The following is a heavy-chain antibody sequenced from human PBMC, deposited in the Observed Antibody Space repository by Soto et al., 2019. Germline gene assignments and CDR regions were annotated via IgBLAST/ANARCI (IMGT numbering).Heavy chain of an antibody. CDR1: GFSLSTSGVG. CDR2: IYWDDDK. D-gene: IGHD2-2*01. J-gene: IGHJ4*02. Sequence: QITLKESGPTLVKPTQTLTLTCTFSGFSLSTSGVGVGWIRQPPGKALEWLALIYWDDDKRYSPSLKSRLTITQDTSKNQVVLTMTNMDPVDTATYYCAHMREYCSSTSGPQGGFDDWGQGTLVTVSS. V-gene: IGHV2-5*02. CDR3: AHMREYCSSTSGPQGGFDD.